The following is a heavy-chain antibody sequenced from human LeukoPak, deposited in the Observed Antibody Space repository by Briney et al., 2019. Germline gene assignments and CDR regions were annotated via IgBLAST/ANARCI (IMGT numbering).Heavy chain of an antibody. CDR2: ISGSSSTI. J-gene: IGHJ4*02. CDR3: AREQMGLAAADYYFDY. CDR1: GFTFSDYT. D-gene: IGHD6-13*01. Sequence: GGSLRLSCAASGFTFSDYTMNWVRQAPGKGLEWVSFISGSSSTIYYADSVKGRFTISRDNAKNTLYLQMNSLRAEDTAVYYCAREQMGLAAADYYFDYWGQGTLVTVSS. V-gene: IGHV3-48*04.